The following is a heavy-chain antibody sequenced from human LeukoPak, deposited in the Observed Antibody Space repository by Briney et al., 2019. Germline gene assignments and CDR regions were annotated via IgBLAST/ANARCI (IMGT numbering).Heavy chain of an antibody. Sequence: SETLSLTCTVSGYSISSGYFWGWIRQPPGKGLEWIGTIYNSGSTYYNASLESRVTISVDTSKNQFSLKLSSVTAADTAVYYCARAGYSSSWYYYYMDVWGKGTTVTVSS. CDR2: IYNSGST. CDR3: ARAGYSSSWYYYYMDV. V-gene: IGHV4-38-2*02. CDR1: GYSISSGYF. J-gene: IGHJ6*03. D-gene: IGHD6-13*01.